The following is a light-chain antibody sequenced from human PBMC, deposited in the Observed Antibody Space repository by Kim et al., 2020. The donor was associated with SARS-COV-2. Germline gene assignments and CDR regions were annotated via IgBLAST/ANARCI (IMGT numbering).Light chain of an antibody. J-gene: IGKJ5*01. CDR3: QQYGSSPIT. CDR1: QSVRRSY. CDR2: GAS. V-gene: IGKV3-20*01. Sequence: GERATIAGRASQSVRRSYVAWYQKKPGQAPRLLIDGASSRATGIPDRFSGSGSGTDFTLTISRLEPEDFAVYYCQQYGSSPITSGQGTRLEIK.